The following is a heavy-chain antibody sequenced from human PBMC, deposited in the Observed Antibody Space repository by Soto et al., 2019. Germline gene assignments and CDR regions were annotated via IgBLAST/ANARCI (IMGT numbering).Heavy chain of an antibody. CDR1: GFTFSSYS. V-gene: IGHV3-48*01. CDR3: ARDLPAPSYYDFWSGDYFDY. Sequence: GGSLRLSCAASGFTFSSYSMNWVRQAPGKGLEWVSYISSSSSTIYYADSVKGRFTISRDNAKNSLYLQMNSLRAEDTAVYYCARDLPAPSYYDFWSGDYFDYWGQGTLVTVSS. D-gene: IGHD3-3*01. CDR2: ISSSSSTI. J-gene: IGHJ4*02.